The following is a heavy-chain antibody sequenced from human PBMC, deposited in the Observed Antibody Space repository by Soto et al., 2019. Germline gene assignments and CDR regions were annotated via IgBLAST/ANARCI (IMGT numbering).Heavy chain of an antibody. CDR3: ARGDLKFGQRLPTPLTY. CDR1: GVSISGSY. J-gene: IGHJ4*02. Sequence: QVQLQESGPGLVKPSETLSLTCNVSGVSISGSYWTWIRQPPGKGLEWIGYYGGRTNYNPSLKSRVTISVDTAKNHFSLRLSSVTAADTAVYFCARGDLKFGQRLPTPLTYWGRGTLVTVSS. V-gene: IGHV4-59*01. CDR2: YGGRT. D-gene: IGHD2-15*01.